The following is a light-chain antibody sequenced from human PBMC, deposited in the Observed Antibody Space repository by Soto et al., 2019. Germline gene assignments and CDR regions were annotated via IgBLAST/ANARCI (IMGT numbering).Light chain of an antibody. V-gene: IGLV2-14*01. CDR2: EVR. Sequence: QSALTQPASVSGSPGQSITISCTGTSSDVGGYNYVSWYQQHPGKAPKLMIYEVRNRPSGVSNRFSGSKSGNTASLTISGXXXXXXXXXSCSSYTSSSTRVFGGGTKLTV. CDR1: SSDVGGYNY. J-gene: IGLJ3*02. CDR3: SSYTSSSTRV.